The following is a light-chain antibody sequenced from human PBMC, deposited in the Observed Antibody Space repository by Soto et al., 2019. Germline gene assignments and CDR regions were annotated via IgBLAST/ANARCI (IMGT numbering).Light chain of an antibody. CDR2: EVS. J-gene: IGLJ2*01. CDR3: CSCAGSSTFGVV. V-gene: IGLV2-23*02. Sequence: QSALTQPASVSGSPGQSITISCTGTSSDVGSYNLVSWYQQHPGKAPKLMIYEVSQRPSGVSNRFSGSKSGNTASLTISGLQAEDEADYYCCSCAGSSTFGVVFGGGTKLTVL. CDR1: SSDVGSYNL.